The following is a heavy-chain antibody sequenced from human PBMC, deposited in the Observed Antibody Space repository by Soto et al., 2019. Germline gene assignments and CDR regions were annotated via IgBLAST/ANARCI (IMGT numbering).Heavy chain of an antibody. D-gene: IGHD1-26*01. CDR3: ARDRAGAQYGLDV. Sequence: PGGSLRLPCAASGFTFSNHGVTWVRQASGKGLEWVSSISSSSSTIYYVDSVKGRFTISRDNAKNSLYLQMNSLRDEDTAVYYCARDRAGAQYGLDVWGQGTTVTVSS. CDR1: GFTFSNHG. V-gene: IGHV3-48*02. CDR2: ISSSSSTI. J-gene: IGHJ6*02.